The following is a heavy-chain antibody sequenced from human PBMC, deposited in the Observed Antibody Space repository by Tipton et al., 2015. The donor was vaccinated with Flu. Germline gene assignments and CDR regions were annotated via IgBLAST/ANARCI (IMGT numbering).Heavy chain of an antibody. J-gene: IGHJ6*02. CDR1: GNTFVTYG. Sequence: QLVQSGAEVKKPGASVKVSCKASGNTFVTYGMSWVRQVPGQGLEWMGWISPFNGKTNYAQKFQGRVTMTTDTSTSTAYMELRSLGSDDAAIYYWAREGSWVRGAAYYYYGMDVWGQGTTVTFSS. V-gene: IGHV1-18*01. D-gene: IGHD3-10*01. CDR2: ISPFNGKT. CDR3: AREGSWVRGAAYYYYGMDV.